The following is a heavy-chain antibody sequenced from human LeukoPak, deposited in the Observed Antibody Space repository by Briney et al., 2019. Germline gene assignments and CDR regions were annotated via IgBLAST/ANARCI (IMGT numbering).Heavy chain of an antibody. J-gene: IGHJ4*02. Sequence: GGSLRLSCAASGFTFSSYAMSWVPQAPGKGLEWVSAISSSGDSAYYADSVKGRFTISRDNSKNTLYLQMNSLRAEDTAVYYCAKGTMDGGQYYYDSNGGQGTLVTVSS. D-gene: IGHD3-22*01. V-gene: IGHV3-23*01. CDR1: GFTFSSYA. CDR3: AKGTMDGGQYYYDSN. CDR2: ISSSGDSA.